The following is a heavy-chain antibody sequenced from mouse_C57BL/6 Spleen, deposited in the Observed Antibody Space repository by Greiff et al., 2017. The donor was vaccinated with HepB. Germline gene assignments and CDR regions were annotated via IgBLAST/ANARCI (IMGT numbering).Heavy chain of an antibody. CDR1: GFSFSSYP. CDR3: ARGDSNYEWFAY. Sequence: EVKLVESGAGLVKPGGSLSLSCAASGFSFSSYPMSWVRQTPEKGLEWVATISGGGGNTYYPDSVRGRFTISRDNAKNTLYLQMSSLRSEDTALYYWARGDSNYEWFAYWGQGTLVTVSA. V-gene: IGHV5-9*01. J-gene: IGHJ3*01. CDR2: ISGGGGNT. D-gene: IGHD2-5*01.